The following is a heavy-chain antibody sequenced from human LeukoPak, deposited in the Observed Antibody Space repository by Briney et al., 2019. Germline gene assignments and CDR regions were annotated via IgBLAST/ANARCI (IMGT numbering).Heavy chain of an antibody. CDR3: ARGSLWFGELSPGDV. CDR2: ISSSSSYI. J-gene: IGHJ6*04. V-gene: IGHV3-21*01. Sequence: GGSLRLSCAASGFTFSSYSMNWVRQAPGKGLEWVSSISSSSSYIYYADSVKGRFTISRDNAKNSLYLQMNGLRAEDTAVYYCARGSLWFGELSPGDVWGKGTTVTVPS. CDR1: GFTFSSYS. D-gene: IGHD3-10*01.